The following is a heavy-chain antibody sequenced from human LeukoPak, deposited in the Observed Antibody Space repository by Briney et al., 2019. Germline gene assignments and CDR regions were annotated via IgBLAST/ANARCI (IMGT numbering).Heavy chain of an antibody. CDR1: GDSIRSDSLF. V-gene: IGHV4-61*02. J-gene: IGHJ4*02. CDR2: IYTSGST. Sequence: SETLSLTCTVSGDSIRSDSLFWSWIRQPAGKGLEWIGRIYTSGSTTYNPSLKSRVTMSVDTSKNQFSLKLSSVTAADTAVYYCARGGATRPFDYWGQGTLVTVSS. CDR3: ARGGATRPFDY. D-gene: IGHD6-6*01.